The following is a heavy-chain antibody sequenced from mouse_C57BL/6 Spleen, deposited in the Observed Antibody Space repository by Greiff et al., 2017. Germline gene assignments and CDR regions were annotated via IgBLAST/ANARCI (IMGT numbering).Heavy chain of an antibody. CDR1: GFTFSSYT. V-gene: IGHV5-9*01. Sequence: EVMLVESGGGLVKPGGSLKLSCAASGFTFSSYTMSWVRQTPEKRLEWVATISGGGGNTYYPDSVKGRFTISRDNAKNTLYLQMSSLGSEDTALYYCARHGGDYFDYWGQGTTLTVSS. J-gene: IGHJ2*01. CDR3: ARHGGDYFDY. CDR2: ISGGGGNT.